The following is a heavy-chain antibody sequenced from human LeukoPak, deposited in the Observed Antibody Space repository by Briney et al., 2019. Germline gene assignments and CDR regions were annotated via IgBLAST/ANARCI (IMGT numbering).Heavy chain of an antibody. J-gene: IGHJ4*02. V-gene: IGHV1-2*02. Sequence: GASVQVSCKVSGYTFTGYYMHWVRQAPGQGLEWMGWINPNSGGTNYAQKFQGRVTMTRDTSINTAYMEMNRLRSDDTAVYYCTRDRNYYDSSGPWDYWGQGTLVTVSS. CDR2: INPNSGGT. CDR1: GYTFTGYY. D-gene: IGHD3-22*01. CDR3: TRDRNYYDSSGPWDY.